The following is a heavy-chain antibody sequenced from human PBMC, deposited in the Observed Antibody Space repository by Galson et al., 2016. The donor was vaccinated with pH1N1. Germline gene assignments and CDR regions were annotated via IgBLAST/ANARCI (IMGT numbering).Heavy chain of an antibody. CDR3: VRAIAAHSSS. J-gene: IGHJ5*02. CDR2: IKQDGSEK. Sequence: SLRLSCADSGFTFSSYWMSLVRQAPGKGLEWMANIKQDGSEKYYVDSVKGRFTISRDNAKNSLYLQMNSLRAEDTAVYYCVRAIAAHSSSWGQGTLVTVSS. V-gene: IGHV3-7*01. CDR1: GFTFSSYW. D-gene: IGHD6-6*01.